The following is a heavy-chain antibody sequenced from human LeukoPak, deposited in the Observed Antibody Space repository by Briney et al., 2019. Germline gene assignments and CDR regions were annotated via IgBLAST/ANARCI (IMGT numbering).Heavy chain of an antibody. V-gene: IGHV4-4*02. CDR1: GGSISSSNW. J-gene: IGHJ6*02. D-gene: IGHD3-22*01. Sequence: SETLSLTCAVSGGSISSSNWWSWVRQPPGKGLEWIGEIYHSGSTNYNPSLKSRVTISVDKSKNQFSLKLSSVTAADTAVYYCARGPYYYDSSGYYMPYYGMDVWGQGTTVTVSS. CDR3: ARGPYYYDSSGYYMPYYGMDV. CDR2: IYHSGST.